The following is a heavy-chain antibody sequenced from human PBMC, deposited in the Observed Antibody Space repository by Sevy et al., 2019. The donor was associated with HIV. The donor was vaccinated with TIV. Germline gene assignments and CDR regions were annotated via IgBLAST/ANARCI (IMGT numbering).Heavy chain of an antibody. V-gene: IGHV3-7*01. CDR2: IKQDGSVK. CDR1: GFTLNSYW. Sequence: GGFLRLSCVASGFTLNSYWMSWVRQAPGKGLEWVANIKQDGSVKYYVDSVKGRFTISRDNARNSLYLQMNSLRVEDTALYYCVRAIAADGSFWGQGTLVTVSS. CDR3: VRAIAADGSF. D-gene: IGHD6-13*01. J-gene: IGHJ4*02.